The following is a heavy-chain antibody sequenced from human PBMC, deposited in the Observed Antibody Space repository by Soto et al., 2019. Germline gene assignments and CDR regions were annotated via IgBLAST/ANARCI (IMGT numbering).Heavy chain of an antibody. D-gene: IGHD5-12*01. CDR1: GFSLSTSGVG. J-gene: IGHJ4*02. Sequence: QITLKESGPTLVKPTQTLTLTCTFSGFSLSTSGVGVGWIRQPPGKALEWLALIYWDDDKRYSPSLKSRLTITKDTSKNQVVLTLTNMDPVDTATYYCAHVYGGYDNFDYWGQGTLVTVSS. CDR3: AHVYGGYDNFDY. V-gene: IGHV2-5*02. CDR2: IYWDDDK.